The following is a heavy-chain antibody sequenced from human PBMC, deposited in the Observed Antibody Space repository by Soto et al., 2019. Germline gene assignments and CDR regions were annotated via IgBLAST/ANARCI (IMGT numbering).Heavy chain of an antibody. CDR1: GFTFSSYE. Sequence: PGGSLRLSCAASGFTFSSYEMNWVRQAPGKGLEWVSYISSSGRPIYYADSVKGRFTISRDNAKNSLYLQMNSLRAEDTAVYYCAREAVVPVAMFDHWGQGTLVTVSS. CDR2: ISSSGRPI. CDR3: AREAVVPVAMFDH. D-gene: IGHD2-2*01. J-gene: IGHJ4*02. V-gene: IGHV3-48*03.